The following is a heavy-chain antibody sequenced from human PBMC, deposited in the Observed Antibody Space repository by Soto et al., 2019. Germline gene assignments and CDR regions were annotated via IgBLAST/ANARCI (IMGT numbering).Heavy chain of an antibody. CDR1: GFAFSSYA. Sequence: GGSLRLSCAASGFAFSSYAMSWVRQAPGKGLEWVPTIGETGGRTYYTDSVKGRFTISRDTSKNTLYLQMNSLRAEDTALYYCAKDARPSSWGQGTLVTVSS. J-gene: IGHJ5*02. CDR2: IGETGGRT. CDR3: AKDARPSS. V-gene: IGHV3-23*01.